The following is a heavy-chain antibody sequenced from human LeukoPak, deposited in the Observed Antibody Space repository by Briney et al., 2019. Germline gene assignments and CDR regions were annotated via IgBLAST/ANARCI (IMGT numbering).Heavy chain of an antibody. D-gene: IGHD3-10*01. CDR3: AKVPPMVRGVIITSAPDY. CDR1: GFTVSSNY. V-gene: IGHV3-53*05. CDR2: IYSGGST. J-gene: IGHJ4*02. Sequence: GGSLRLSCAASGFTVSSNYMSWVRQAPGKGLEWVSVIYSGGSTYYADSVKDRFTISRDNSKNTLYLQMNSLRAEDTAVYYCAKVPPMVRGVIITSAPDYWGQGTLVTVSS.